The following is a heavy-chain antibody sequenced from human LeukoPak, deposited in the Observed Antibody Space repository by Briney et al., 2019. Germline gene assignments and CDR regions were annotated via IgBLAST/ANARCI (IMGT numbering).Heavy chain of an antibody. Sequence: GGSLRLSCAASGFSFSDFWMHWVRQTPGKGLVWVSRIRGDGYVTNYADSVEGRFTISRDNARHTLYLQMNSLRADDTAVYYCASDRVLGSGSLDNWGQGTLVTVSS. CDR2: IRGDGYVT. CDR1: GFSFSDFW. J-gene: IGHJ4*02. D-gene: IGHD3-10*01. V-gene: IGHV3-74*01. CDR3: ASDRVLGSGSLDN.